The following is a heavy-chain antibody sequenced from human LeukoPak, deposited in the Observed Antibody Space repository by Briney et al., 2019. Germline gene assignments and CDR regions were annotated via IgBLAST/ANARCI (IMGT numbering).Heavy chain of an antibody. CDR2: IFHSGST. CDR3: VRTNPWDLTYYFDY. D-gene: IGHD1-14*01. V-gene: IGHV4-59*11. CDR1: GGSIKSHF. Sequence: SETLSLTCTVSGGSIKSHFWSWVRQPPGKKLEWIGYIFHSGSTNYNPSLKSRVTISVDTSKNQFSLRLTSVTAADTAVYYCVRTNPWDLTYYFDYWGQGTLVTVSS. J-gene: IGHJ4*02.